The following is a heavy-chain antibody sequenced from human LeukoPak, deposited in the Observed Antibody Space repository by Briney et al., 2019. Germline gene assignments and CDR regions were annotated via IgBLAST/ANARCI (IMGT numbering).Heavy chain of an antibody. J-gene: IGHJ4*02. CDR1: GFTFSDYY. V-gene: IGHV3-11*03. CDR3: ARSGSGSYYDY. Sequence: SGGSGRLSCAASGFTFSDYYMSWIRQAPGKGLEWVSYISSSSYTKYADSVKGRFTISRDNAKNSLYLQMNSLRAEDTAVYYCARSGSGSYYDYWGQGTLVTLSS. D-gene: IGHD2-15*01. CDR2: ISSSSYT.